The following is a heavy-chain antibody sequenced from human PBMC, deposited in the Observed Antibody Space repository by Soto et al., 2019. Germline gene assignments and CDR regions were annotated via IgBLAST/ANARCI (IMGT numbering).Heavy chain of an antibody. V-gene: IGHV1-69*02. CDR3: AKGSTIVRGAPSWFDP. J-gene: IGHJ5*02. D-gene: IGHD3-10*01. Sequence: QVQLVQSGAEVKKPGSSVKVSCKASGGTFSRYTINWVRQAPGQGLEWMGRIIPIAAIANYTQKFQGRVTTTGDRSSPAAYAELSRLSSSETAVYYCAKGSTIVRGAPSWFDPWGQGALVTVSS. CDR1: GGTFSRYT. CDR2: IIPIAAIA.